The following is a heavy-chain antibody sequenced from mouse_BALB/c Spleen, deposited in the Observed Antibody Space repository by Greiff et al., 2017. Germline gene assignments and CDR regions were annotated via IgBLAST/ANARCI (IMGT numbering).Heavy chain of an antibody. CDR1: GFTFSSYG. CDR2: INSNGGST. V-gene: IGHV5-6-3*01. Sequence: EVQLVESGGGLVQPGGSLKLSCAASGFTFSSYGMSWVRQTPDKRLELVATINSNGGSTYYPDSVKGRFTISRDNAKNTLYLQMSSLKSEDTAMYYCARSITVSMDYWGQGTSVTVSS. J-gene: IGHJ4*01. D-gene: IGHD1-1*01. CDR3: ARSITVSMDY.